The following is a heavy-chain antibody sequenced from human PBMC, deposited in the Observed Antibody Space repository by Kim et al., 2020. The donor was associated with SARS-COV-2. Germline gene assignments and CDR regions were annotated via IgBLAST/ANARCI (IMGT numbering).Heavy chain of an antibody. Sequence: GGSLRLSCAASGFTFSSYGMHWVRQAPGKGLEWVAVISYDGSNKYYADSVKGRFTISRDNSKNTLYLQMNSLRAEDTAVYYCAKGGSAAVWGQGTLVTVSS. CDR2: ISYDGSNK. CDR1: GFTFSSYG. D-gene: IGHD1-26*01. V-gene: IGHV3-30*18. J-gene: IGHJ4*02. CDR3: AKGGSAAV.